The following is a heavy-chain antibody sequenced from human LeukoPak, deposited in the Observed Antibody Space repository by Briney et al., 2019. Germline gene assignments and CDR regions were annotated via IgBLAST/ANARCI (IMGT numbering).Heavy chain of an antibody. J-gene: IGHJ4*02. CDR3: ATPSGSYFGYYYFQW. D-gene: IGHD2/OR15-2a*01. Sequence: ASVKISCKASGYKFSDYYVHWVQQAPGKGLEWMGRVNPKNGETMYVGKLLGRISISADTSTNTVYMELSSLRSEDTAVYYCATPSGSYFGYYYFQWWGQGTLVTVSS. CDR1: GYKFSDYY. V-gene: IGHV1-69-2*01. CDR2: VNPKNGET.